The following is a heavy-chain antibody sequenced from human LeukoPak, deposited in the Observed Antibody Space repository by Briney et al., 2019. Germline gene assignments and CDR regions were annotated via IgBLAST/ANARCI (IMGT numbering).Heavy chain of an antibody. D-gene: IGHD2-21*02. V-gene: IGHV1-69*13. CDR3: ARERVAYCGGDCYSAFDY. Sequence: SVKVSCKASGGTFCSYVISWVRQAPGQGLEWMGGIIPMFGTANYAQRFQGRVTITADESTSTAYMELSSLRSEDTAVYYCARERVAYCGGDCYSAFDYWGQGTLVTVSS. J-gene: IGHJ4*02. CDR1: GGTFCSYV. CDR2: IIPMFGTA.